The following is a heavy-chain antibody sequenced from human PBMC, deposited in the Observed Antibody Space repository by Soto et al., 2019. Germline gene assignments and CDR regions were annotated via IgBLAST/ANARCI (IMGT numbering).Heavy chain of an antibody. CDR1: GFTFSSYS. J-gene: IGHJ6*02. CDR3: ARDWYHYYYYYGMDV. Sequence: PGGSLRLSCAASGFTFSSYSMNWVRQAPGKGLEWVSSISSSSSYIYYADSVKGRFTISRDNAKNSLYLQMNSLRAEDTAVYYCARDWYHYYYYYGMDVWGQGTTVTVS. D-gene: IGHD6-13*01. CDR2: ISSSSSYI. V-gene: IGHV3-21*01.